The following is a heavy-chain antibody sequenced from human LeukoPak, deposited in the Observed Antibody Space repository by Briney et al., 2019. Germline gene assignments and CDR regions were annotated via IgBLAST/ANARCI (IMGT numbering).Heavy chain of an antibody. V-gene: IGHV1-18*04. CDR3: ARDIDNFVPTSY. J-gene: IGHJ4*02. D-gene: IGHD5-24*01. Sequence: GASVKVSCKSSGYTFTEYGISWVRQAPAQGLEWMGRINPFDGSTNYRQKFQGRVTMTTDTSTNTVFMELRSLRSDDTALYYCARDIDNFVPTSYWGQGILITVSS. CDR1: GYTFTEYG. CDR2: INPFDGST.